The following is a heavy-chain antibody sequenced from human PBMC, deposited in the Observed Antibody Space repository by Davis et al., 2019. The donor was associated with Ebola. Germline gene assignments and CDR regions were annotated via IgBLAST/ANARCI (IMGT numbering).Heavy chain of an antibody. CDR2: IYYSGST. D-gene: IGHD3-22*01. CDR1: GGSISSSSYY. CDR3: ASGYYDGRGYSSPAHFAY. Sequence: GSLRLSCTVSGGSISSSSYYWGWIRQPPGKGLEWIGSIYYSGSTYYNPSLKSRVTISVDTSKNQFSLKLSSVTAADTAVYYCASGYYDGRGYSSPAHFAYWGHGSLVTVSS. V-gene: IGHV4-39*01. J-gene: IGHJ4*01.